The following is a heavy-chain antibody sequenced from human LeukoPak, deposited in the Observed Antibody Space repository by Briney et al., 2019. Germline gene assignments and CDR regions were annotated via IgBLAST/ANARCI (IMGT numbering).Heavy chain of an antibody. J-gene: IGHJ4*02. CDR3: ARDAVYNYYDSSGYYYD. CDR1: GYTFTGYY. D-gene: IGHD3-22*01. Sequence: GASVKVSCKASGYTFTGYYMHWVRQAPGQGLEWMGWINPNSGGTNYAQKFQGRVTMTRDTSISTAYMELSRLRSDDTAVYYCARDAVYNYYDSSGYYYDWGQGTLVTVSS. CDR2: INPNSGGT. V-gene: IGHV1-2*02.